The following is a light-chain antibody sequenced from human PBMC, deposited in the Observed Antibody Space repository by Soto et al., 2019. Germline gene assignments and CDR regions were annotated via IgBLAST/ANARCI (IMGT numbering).Light chain of an antibody. Sequence: QSALTQPASVSGSAGQSITISCSGTMRDVGAYNLVSWYQQHPGTAPKLIIYEVSDRPSGVSNRFSGSKSGNTASLTISGLQTEDEADYYCCSYTSISTSAVFGGGTKLTVL. V-gene: IGLV2-14*01. CDR1: MRDVGAYNL. CDR2: EVS. J-gene: IGLJ2*01. CDR3: CSYTSISTSAV.